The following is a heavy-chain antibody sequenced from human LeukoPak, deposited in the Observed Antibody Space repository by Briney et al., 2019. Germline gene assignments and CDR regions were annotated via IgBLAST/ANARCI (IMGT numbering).Heavy chain of an antibody. V-gene: IGHV4-61*02. J-gene: IGHJ4*02. CDR1: GGSISSGSYY. CDR2: IYTSGST. Sequence: TSETLSLTCTVSGGSISSGSYYWSWIRQPAGKGLEWIGRIYTSGSTNYNPSLKSRVTISVDTSKNQFSLKLSFVTAADTAVYYCARVEAYGGYPRNFDYWGQGTLVTVSS. CDR3: ARVEAYGGYPRNFDY. D-gene: IGHD5-12*01.